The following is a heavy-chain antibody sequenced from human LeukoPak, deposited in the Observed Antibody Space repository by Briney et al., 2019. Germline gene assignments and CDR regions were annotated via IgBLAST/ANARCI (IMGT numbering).Heavy chain of an antibody. Sequence: PGGSLRLSCAASGFTFSDYYMSWIRQAPGKGLEWVANIKKDGSEKYYVDAVKGRFTISRDNAKTSLYLQMNSLRAEDTAVYYCARDLSGIAGYTYGRGIDYWGQGTLVTVPS. CDR2: IKKDGSEK. V-gene: IGHV3-7*01. J-gene: IGHJ4*02. CDR3: ARDLSGIAGYTYGRGIDY. CDR1: GFTFSDYY. D-gene: IGHD5-18*01.